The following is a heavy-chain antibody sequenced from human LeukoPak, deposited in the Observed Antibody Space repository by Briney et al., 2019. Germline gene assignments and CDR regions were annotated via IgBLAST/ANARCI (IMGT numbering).Heavy chain of an antibody. CDR2: TYYSGST. CDR1: GGSISSYY. Sequence: SETLSLTCTESGGSISSYYWSWIRHLPGKELECVGYTYYSGSTNYNPSLKSRVTSSVDTSKNKFSLKLSSVTAGDTAVYYCARDSGNERLGGYFDYWGQGTLVTVSA. D-gene: IGHD7-27*01. CDR3: ARDSGNERLGGYFDY. V-gene: IGHV4-59*12. J-gene: IGHJ4*02.